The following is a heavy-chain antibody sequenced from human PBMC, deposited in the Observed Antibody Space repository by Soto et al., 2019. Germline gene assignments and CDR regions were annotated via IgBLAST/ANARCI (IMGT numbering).Heavy chain of an antibody. D-gene: IGHD3-22*01. CDR2: ISYDGSNK. V-gene: IGHV3-30*18. J-gene: IGHJ3*02. Sequence: QVQLVESGGGVVQPGRSLRLSCAASGFTLISIAMNWFRQLPGKGLGWVAVISYDGSNKYYANSVKGRFTISRDNSKNTLYLQMNSLRAEDTAVYYCAKDGPYDTTLGAFDIWGQGTMVTVSS. CDR1: GFTLISIA. CDR3: AKDGPYDTTLGAFDI.